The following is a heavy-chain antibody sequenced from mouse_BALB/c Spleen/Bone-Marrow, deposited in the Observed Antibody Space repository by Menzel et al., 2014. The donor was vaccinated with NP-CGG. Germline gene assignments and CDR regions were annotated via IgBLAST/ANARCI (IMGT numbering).Heavy chain of an antibody. V-gene: IGHV14-3*02. CDR3: ARWLLPYGLDY. CDR2: IDPANGNT. J-gene: IGHJ4*01. CDR1: GFNIKDTY. D-gene: IGHD2-3*01. Sequence: VQLQQSGAELVKPGAPVKLSCTASGFNIKDTYMHWVKQRPEQGLEWIGRIDPANGNTKYDPKFQGKATITADTSSNTAYLQLSSLTSEDTAVYYCARWLLPYGLDYWGQGTSVTVSS.